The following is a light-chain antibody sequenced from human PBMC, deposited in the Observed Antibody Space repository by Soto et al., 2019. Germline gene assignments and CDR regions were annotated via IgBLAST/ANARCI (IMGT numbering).Light chain of an antibody. CDR1: QSISSC. CDR2: KAS. CDR3: QQYNSYPMT. V-gene: IGKV1-5*03. Sequence: DIVMTQSPATLSASVGDRATITCRASQSISSCLAWYQQKLRKAPKLLIYKASSLETGVPSRFSGSGSGTEFTLTISSLQPDDFATYYCQQYNSYPMTFGQGTQLEIK. J-gene: IGKJ5*01.